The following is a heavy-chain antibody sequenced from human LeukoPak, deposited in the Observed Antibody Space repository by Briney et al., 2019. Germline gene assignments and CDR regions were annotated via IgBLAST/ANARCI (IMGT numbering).Heavy chain of an antibody. V-gene: IGHV4-34*01. Sequence: SETLSLTCTVSGGSISGYYWSWIRQPPGKGLGWIGEINHSGSTNYNPSLKSRVTISVDTSKNQFSLKLSSVTAADTAVYYCATPQREYGYYGSGSSFGNWGQGTLVTVSS. CDR3: ATPQREYGYYGSGSSFGN. CDR1: GGSISGYY. D-gene: IGHD3-10*01. J-gene: IGHJ4*02. CDR2: INHSGST.